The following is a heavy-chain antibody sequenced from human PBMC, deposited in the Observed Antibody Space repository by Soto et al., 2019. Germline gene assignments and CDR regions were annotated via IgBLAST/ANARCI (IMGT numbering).Heavy chain of an antibody. CDR1: GFTFSSYS. CDR3: ARDRYCSGGSCSDS. V-gene: IGHV3-48*01. J-gene: IGHJ4*02. D-gene: IGHD2-15*01. Sequence: EVQLVESGGGLVQPGGSLRLSCAASGFTFSSYSMNWVRQAPGKGLEWVSYISSSSSTIYYADSVKGRFTISRDNAKNSLYLLMNSLRAEDTAVYYCARDRYCSGGSCSDSWGQGPLVTVSS. CDR2: ISSSSSTI.